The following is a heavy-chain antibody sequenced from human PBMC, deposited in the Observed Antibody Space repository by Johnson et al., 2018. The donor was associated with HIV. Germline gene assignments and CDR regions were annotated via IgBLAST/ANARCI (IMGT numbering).Heavy chain of an antibody. Sequence: HVQLVESGGGVVQPGRSLRLSCAVSGFTFSSYGMHWVRRAPGKGLEWVAVISYDGSNKYYADSVKGRFTISRDNAKNSLYLQMNSLRAGDTAVYYCARAGRWSGDTFDIWGQGTMVTVSS. CDR3: ARAGRWSGDTFDI. V-gene: IGHV3-30*03. J-gene: IGHJ3*02. D-gene: IGHD3-10*01. CDR2: ISYDGSNK. CDR1: GFTFSSYG.